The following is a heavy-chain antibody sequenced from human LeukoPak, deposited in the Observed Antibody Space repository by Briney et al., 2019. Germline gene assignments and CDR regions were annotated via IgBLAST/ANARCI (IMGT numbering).Heavy chain of an antibody. CDR3: ARADRTGTTGSTFNDH. CDR1: GYTFTSYG. CDR2: ISTYNGKT. D-gene: IGHD1-1*01. Sequence: ASVKVSCKASGYTFTSYGINWVRQAPGQGLEWMGWISTYNGKTNYAQKLQGRVIMTSDTSTSTAYMELSSLRSEDTAVYYCARADRTGTTGSTFNDHWGQGTLVTVSS. J-gene: IGHJ4*02. V-gene: IGHV1-18*01.